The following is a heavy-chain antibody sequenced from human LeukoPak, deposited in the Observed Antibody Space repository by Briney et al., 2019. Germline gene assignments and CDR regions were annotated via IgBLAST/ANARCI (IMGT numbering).Heavy chain of an antibody. V-gene: IGHV4-39*07. D-gene: IGHD3-10*01. CDR3: ARAVGSGSFQTYYYYMDV. J-gene: IGHJ6*03. CDR1: GGSIGSSSYY. Sequence: SETLSLTCTVSGGSIGSSSYYWGWIRQPPGKGLNWIGSIYYSGSTYYNPSLKSRVTISVDTSRDQFSLKLSSVTAADTAVYYCARAVGSGSFQTYYYYMDVWGKGTTVTISS. CDR2: IYYSGST.